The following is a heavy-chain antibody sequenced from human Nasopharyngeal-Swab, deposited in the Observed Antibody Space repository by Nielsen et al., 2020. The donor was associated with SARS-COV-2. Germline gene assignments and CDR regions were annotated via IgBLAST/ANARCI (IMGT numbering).Heavy chain of an antibody. J-gene: IGHJ4*02. CDR1: GGSFSGYY. CDR2: INHRGST. Sequence: SETLSLTCAVYGGSFSGYYWSWIRQPPGKGLEWIGEINHRGSTNYNPSLKSRVTISVDTSKNQFSLKLSSVTAADTAVYYCAASRRITIFGVVIIGLPLDYWGQGTLVTVSS. V-gene: IGHV4-34*01. CDR3: AASRRITIFGVVIIGLPLDY. D-gene: IGHD3-3*01.